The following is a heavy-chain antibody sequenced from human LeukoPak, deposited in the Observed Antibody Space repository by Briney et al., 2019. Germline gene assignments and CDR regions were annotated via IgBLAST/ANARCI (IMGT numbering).Heavy chain of an antibody. D-gene: IGHD6-19*01. V-gene: IGHV4-39*01. CDR3: ARIMWLAYYYFDY. Sequence: SETLSLTCAVSGGSLSSGSYYWGWIRQPPGKGLEWIGSIYYSGITYYNPSLKSRVTISVDTSKNQFSLKLNSLTAADTAVYYCARIMWLAYYYFDYWGQGTLVAVSS. CDR2: IYYSGIT. CDR1: GGSLSSGSYY. J-gene: IGHJ4*02.